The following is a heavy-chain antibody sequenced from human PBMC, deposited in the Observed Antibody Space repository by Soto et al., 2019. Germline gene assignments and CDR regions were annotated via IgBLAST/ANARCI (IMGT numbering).Heavy chain of an antibody. D-gene: IGHD6-19*01. CDR2: ISAYNGNT. CDR1: GYTFTSSG. J-gene: IGHJ4*02. V-gene: IGHV1-18*01. CDR3: GRAAYSSGWPWDPHDY. Sequence: GASVKVSCKASGYTFTSSGFLWVRQAPGQGLEWMGWISAYNGNTNYAQKFQGRVTMTTDKSTSTAHMELRSLRSDDTAVYYCGRAAYSSGWPWDPHDYWGQGTLVTVSS.